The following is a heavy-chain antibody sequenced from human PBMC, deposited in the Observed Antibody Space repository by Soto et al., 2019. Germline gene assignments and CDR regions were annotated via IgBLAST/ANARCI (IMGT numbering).Heavy chain of an antibody. J-gene: IGHJ3*02. D-gene: IGHD1-1*01. CDR3: ARDWKNTDAFDI. CDR2: IYSGGST. Sequence: GGSLRLSCAASGSTVSSNYMSWVRQAPGKGLEWVSVIYSGGSTYYADSVKGRFTISRDNSKNTLYLQMNSLRAEDTAVYYCARDWKNTDAFDIWGQGTMVTVSS. V-gene: IGHV3-53*01. CDR1: GSTVSSNY.